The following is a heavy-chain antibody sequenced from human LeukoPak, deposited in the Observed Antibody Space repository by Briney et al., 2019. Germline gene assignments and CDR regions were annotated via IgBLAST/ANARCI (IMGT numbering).Heavy chain of an antibody. CDR3: VREDTPATANY. CDR2: ISGGGDLT. V-gene: IGHV3-23*01. CDR1: GFNFANHA. J-gene: IGHJ4*02. Sequence: GGSLRLSCAASGFNFANHAMSWVRQTAGKGLEWVSAISGGGDLTYYADSVKGRFTISRDNSKDTLFLQMHSLRPGDTAVYYCVREDTPATANYWGQGTLVTVSS. D-gene: IGHD2-21*02.